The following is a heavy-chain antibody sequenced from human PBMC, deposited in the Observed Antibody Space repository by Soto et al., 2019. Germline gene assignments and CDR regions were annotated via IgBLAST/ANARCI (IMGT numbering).Heavy chain of an antibody. J-gene: IGHJ6*02. Sequence: GGSLRLSCAASGFTFSSYWMSWVRQAPGKGLEWVANIKQDGSEKYYVDSVKGRFTISRDNAKNSLYLQMNSLRAEDKAVYYCARDGSGSYWGVYYYYYGMDVWGQGTTVTVSS. V-gene: IGHV3-7*05. CDR1: GFTFSSYW. D-gene: IGHD3-10*01. CDR2: IKQDGSEK. CDR3: ARDGSGSYWGVYYYYYGMDV.